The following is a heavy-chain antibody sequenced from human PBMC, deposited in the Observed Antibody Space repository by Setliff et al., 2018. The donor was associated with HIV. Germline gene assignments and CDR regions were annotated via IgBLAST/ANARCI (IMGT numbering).Heavy chain of an antibody. V-gene: IGHV1-2*02. Sequence: ASVKVSCKASGYTFIDYYIYWVRQAPGQGLEWMGWINPNSGDTDYAQKFQDRVTVTRDTSINTAYMEFSRLRSDDTAVFYCARTRGESCTGGRCYERFDYWGQGTLVTVSS. D-gene: IGHD2-15*01. CDR3: ARTRGESCTGGRCYERFDY. J-gene: IGHJ4*02. CDR2: INPNSGDT. CDR1: GYTFIDYY.